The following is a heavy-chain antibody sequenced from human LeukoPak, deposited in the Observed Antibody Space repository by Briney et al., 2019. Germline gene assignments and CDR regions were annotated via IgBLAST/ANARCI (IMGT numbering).Heavy chain of an antibody. J-gene: IGHJ4*02. CDR2: IYYSGYT. D-gene: IGHD3-22*01. CDR1: GGSISSSSYY. Sequence: PSETLSLTCTVSGGSISSSSYYWGWIRQPPGKGLEWIGHIYYSGYTYYNPSLKSRVTISVDTSKNQFSLKLSSVTAADTAVYYCARDGRGGSYYYDSKAYFDYWGQGTLVTVSS. V-gene: IGHV4-39*07. CDR3: ARDGRGGSYYYDSKAYFDY.